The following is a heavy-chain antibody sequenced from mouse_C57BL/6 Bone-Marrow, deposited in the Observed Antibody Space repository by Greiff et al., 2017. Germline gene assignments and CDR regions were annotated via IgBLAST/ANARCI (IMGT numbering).Heavy chain of an antibody. V-gene: IGHV1-55*01. Sequence: QVQLQQSGAELVKPGASVKMSCKASGYTFTSYWITWVKQRPGQGLEWIGDIYPGSGSTNYNEKFKSKATLTVDTSSSTAYMQLSSLTSEDSAFYYCALVITTVVAHYFDYWGQGTTLTVSS. CDR3: ALVITTVVAHYFDY. CDR2: IYPGSGST. D-gene: IGHD1-1*01. CDR1: GYTFTSYW. J-gene: IGHJ2*01.